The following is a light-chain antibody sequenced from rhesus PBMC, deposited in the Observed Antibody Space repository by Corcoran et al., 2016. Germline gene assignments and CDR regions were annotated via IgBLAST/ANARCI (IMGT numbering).Light chain of an antibody. CDR3: QETSNLYS. J-gene: IGKJ2*01. CDR1: QSVSSY. V-gene: IGKV3-31*02. Sequence: EIVMTQSPATVSLSPGERATLSCRASQSVSSYLAWSQQKPGQAPGPPIYGASSRAPGIPARFSGSGSGTDFTLPISILEPEDFAVYYCQETSNLYSFGQGNKVEIK. CDR2: GAS.